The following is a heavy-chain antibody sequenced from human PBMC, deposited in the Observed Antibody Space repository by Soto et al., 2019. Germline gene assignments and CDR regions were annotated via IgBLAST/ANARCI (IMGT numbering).Heavy chain of an antibody. V-gene: IGHV1-2*04. J-gene: IGHJ5*02. CDR3: ARDGKRITMVRGVIHWFDP. CDR1: GYTFTSYY. D-gene: IGHD3-10*01. CDR2: INPNSGST. Sequence: ASVKVSCKASGYTFTSYYMHWVRQAPGQGLEWMGLINPNSGSTSYAQKFQGWVTMTRDTSISTAYMELSRLRSDDTAVYYCARDGKRITMVRGVIHWFDPWGQGTLVTVSS.